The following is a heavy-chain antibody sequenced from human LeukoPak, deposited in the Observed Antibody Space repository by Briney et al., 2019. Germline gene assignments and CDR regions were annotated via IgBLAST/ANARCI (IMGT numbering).Heavy chain of an antibody. CDR1: GFTVSIYY. CDR2: IYSGGGT. D-gene: IGHD3-10*01. V-gene: IGHV3-53*01. Sequence: GGSLRLSCVASGFTVSIYYMSWVRQAQGKGLEWVSVIYSGGGTYYAASVKGRFTISRDNSQNTLYLQMNSLRAEDTAVYYCARGSRGGVLDYWGQGTLVTVSS. J-gene: IGHJ4*02. CDR3: ARGSRGGVLDY.